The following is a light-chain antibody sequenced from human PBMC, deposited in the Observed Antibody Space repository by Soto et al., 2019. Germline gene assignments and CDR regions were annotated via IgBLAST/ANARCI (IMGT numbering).Light chain of an antibody. CDR1: ESVSND. J-gene: IGKJ1*01. CDR3: QQYGSSPKT. CDR2: GAS. V-gene: IGKV3-20*01. Sequence: EIVLTQSPATLSVSQGERATLSCRASESVSNDLARYQQKPCQAPRLLIYGASSRATGIPDRFSGSGSGTDFTLTISRLEPEDFAVYYCQQYGSSPKTFGQGTKVDIK.